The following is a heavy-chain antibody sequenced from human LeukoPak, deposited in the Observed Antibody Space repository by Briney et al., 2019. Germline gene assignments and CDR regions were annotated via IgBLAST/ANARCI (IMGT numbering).Heavy chain of an antibody. J-gene: IGHJ4*02. CDR1: GFTFGDYA. CDR2: IRGKAYGGTT. CDR3: TREAATGYYYGSGDFDY. D-gene: IGHD3-10*01. Sequence: GGSLRLSCTASGFTFGDYAMSWVRQAPGKGLEWVGFIRGKAYGGTTEYAASVKGRFTISRDDSKSIAYLQMNSLKTEDTDVYYCTREAATGYYYGSGDFDYWGQGTLVTVSS. V-gene: IGHV3-49*04.